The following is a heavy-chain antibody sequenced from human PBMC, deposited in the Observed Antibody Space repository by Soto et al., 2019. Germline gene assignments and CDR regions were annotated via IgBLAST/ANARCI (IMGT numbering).Heavy chain of an antibody. CDR1: GYTFTSYA. CDR3: ARAVPAAVFDY. Sequence: ASVKVSCKASGYTFTSYAMHWVRQAPGQRLEWMGWINAANGNTKYSQNFQGRVTITRDTSARTAYMEVSSLRSEDTAVYCCARAVPAAVFDYWGQGTLVTVSS. CDR2: INAANGNT. V-gene: IGHV1-3*01. D-gene: IGHD2-2*01. J-gene: IGHJ4*02.